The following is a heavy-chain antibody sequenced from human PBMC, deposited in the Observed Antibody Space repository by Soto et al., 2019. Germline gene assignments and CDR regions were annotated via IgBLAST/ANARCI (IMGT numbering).Heavy chain of an antibody. CDR3: EGRDDPFHV. J-gene: IGHJ3*01. CDR2: IWHDGSQK. CDR1: GFTFSNYG. Sequence: QVQLVESGGGVVQPGTSLRLSCVATGFTFSNYGIHWVRQAPGRGLEWVAVIWHDGSQKYLADSVRGRFTISRDNSKNTVYLQMNSLRVEDTAGYYCEGRDDPFHVWGQGTMVTVS. V-gene: IGHV3-33*01.